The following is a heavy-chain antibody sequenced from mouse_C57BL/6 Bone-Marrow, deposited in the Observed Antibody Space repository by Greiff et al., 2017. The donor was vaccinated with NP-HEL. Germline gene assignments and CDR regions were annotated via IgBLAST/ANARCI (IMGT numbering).Heavy chain of an antibody. J-gene: IGHJ1*03. Sequence: QVQLQQSGAELVRPGTSVKVSCKASGYAFTNYLIEWVKQRPGQGLEWIGVINPGSGGTNYNEKFKGKATLTADKSSSTAYMQLSSLTSEDSAVYFCARSGLVYFDVWGTGTTVTVSS. CDR3: ARSGLVYFDV. D-gene: IGHD2-10*02. CDR1: GYAFTNYL. CDR2: INPGSGGT. V-gene: IGHV1-54*01.